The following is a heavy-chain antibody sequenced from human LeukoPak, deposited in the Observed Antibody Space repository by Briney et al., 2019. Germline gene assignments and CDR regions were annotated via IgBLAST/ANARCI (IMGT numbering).Heavy chain of an antibody. CDR1: GGSFSGYY. D-gene: IGHD7-27*01. Sequence: PSETLSLTCAVYGGSFSGYYWSLIRQPPGKGLEWIGEINHSGSTNYNPSLKSRVTISVDTSKNQFSLKLSSVTAADTAVYYCARGPVGNFDYWGQGTLVTVSS. CDR3: ARGPVGNFDY. V-gene: IGHV4-34*01. CDR2: INHSGST. J-gene: IGHJ4*02.